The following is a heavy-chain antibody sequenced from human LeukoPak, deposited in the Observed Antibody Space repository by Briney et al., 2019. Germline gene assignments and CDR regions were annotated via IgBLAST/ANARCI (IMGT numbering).Heavy chain of an antibody. D-gene: IGHD4/OR15-4a*01. CDR1: GYSISSGYY. CDR2: IFHSGKT. V-gene: IGHV4-38-2*01. Sequence: SETLSLTCGVSGYSISSGYYWGWIRQSPGKGLEWIGSIFHSGKTYYNLSLKSRVTISVDTSKNQFSLKLSSVTAADTALYYCARHGGNYHEFDFWGQGTLVTVSS. J-gene: IGHJ4*02. CDR3: ARHGGNYHEFDF.